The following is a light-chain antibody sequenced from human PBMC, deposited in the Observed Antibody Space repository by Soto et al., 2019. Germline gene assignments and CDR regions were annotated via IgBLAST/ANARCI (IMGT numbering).Light chain of an antibody. V-gene: IGLV4-60*02. Sequence: QSVLTQSSSASASLGSSVKLTCTLSSGHSSYIIAWHQQQPGKAPRYLMKLEGSGSYNKGSGVPDRFSGSGSGADRYLTIASLRFEDEADYYCETWDSDTRVFGGGTKVTVL. J-gene: IGLJ3*02. CDR1: SGHSSYI. CDR3: ETWDSDTRV. CDR2: LEGSGSY.